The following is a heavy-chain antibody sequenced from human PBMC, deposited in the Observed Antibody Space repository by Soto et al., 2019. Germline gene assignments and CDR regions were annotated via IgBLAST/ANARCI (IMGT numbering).Heavy chain of an antibody. CDR2: INHSGST. J-gene: IGHJ5*02. D-gene: IGHD6-13*01. CDR3: ARGMRRSSSWLGTRFDP. Sequence: SETLSLTCAVYGGSFSGYYWSWIRQPPGKGLEWSGEINHSGSTNYNPSLKSRVTISVDTSKNQFSLKLSSVTAADTAVYYCARGMRRSSSWLGTRFDPWGQGTLVTVSS. V-gene: IGHV4-34*01. CDR1: GGSFSGYY.